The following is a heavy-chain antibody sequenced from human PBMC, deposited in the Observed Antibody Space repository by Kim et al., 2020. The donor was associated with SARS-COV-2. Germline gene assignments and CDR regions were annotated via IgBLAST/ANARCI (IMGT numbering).Heavy chain of an antibody. CDR1: GGSFSDYY. CDR3: ARGRVAVVEGARYGMDV. D-gene: IGHD3-22*01. V-gene: IGHV4-34*01. J-gene: IGHJ6*02. CDR2: INHSGNT. Sequence: SETLSLTCAVYGGSFSDYYWTWTRQPPGKGLEWIGEINHSGNTNYNPSLKSRVILSVDTSKNQFSLKLRSLTAADTAVYYCARGRVAVVEGARYGMDVWGRGTTVTVSS.